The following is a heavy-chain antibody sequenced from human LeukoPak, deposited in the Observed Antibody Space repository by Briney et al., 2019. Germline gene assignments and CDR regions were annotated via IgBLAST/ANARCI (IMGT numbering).Heavy chain of an antibody. CDR2: ISYDGSNK. CDR3: ARGLVVVIPAAEPKYYYYGMDV. CDR1: GFTFSTYA. V-gene: IGHV3-30*04. D-gene: IGHD2-2*01. Sequence: GGSLRLSCAASGFTFSTYAMHWVRQAPGKGLEWVVVISYDGSNKYYADSVKGRFTISRDNSKNTLYLQMNSLRAEDTAVYYCARGLVVVIPAAEPKYYYYGMDVWGQGTTVTVSS. J-gene: IGHJ6*02.